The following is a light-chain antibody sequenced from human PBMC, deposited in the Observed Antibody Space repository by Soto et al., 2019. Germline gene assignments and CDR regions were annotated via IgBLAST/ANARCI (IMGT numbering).Light chain of an antibody. Sequence: EIVLTQTPATRSLSPGESATLSCRASQSVSSYLAWYQQKPGQAPRLLIYDASNRATGIPARFSGSGSGTDFTLTISSLEPEDFAVYYCQQRSNWRITFGQGTRLEIK. CDR3: QQRSNWRIT. CDR1: QSVSSY. V-gene: IGKV3-11*01. CDR2: DAS. J-gene: IGKJ5*01.